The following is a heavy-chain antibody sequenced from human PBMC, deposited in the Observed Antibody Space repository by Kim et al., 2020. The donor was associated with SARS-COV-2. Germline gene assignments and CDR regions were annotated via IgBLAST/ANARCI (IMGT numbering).Heavy chain of an antibody. CDR2: ISYSGDTS. V-gene: IGHV3-48*03. CDR1: GFIFNNYE. J-gene: IGHJ4*02. D-gene: IGHD3-16*01. Sequence: GGSLRLSCAASGFIFNNYEMIWVRQAPGKGLEWISYISYSGDTSYYADSVKGRFTISRDNAKNSLSLQMNSLRAEDTALYYCGRVWGFRPDYWGQGALVTVSS. CDR3: GRVWGFRPDY.